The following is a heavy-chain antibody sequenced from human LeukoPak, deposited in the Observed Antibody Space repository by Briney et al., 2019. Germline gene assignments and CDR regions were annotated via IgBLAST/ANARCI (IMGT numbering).Heavy chain of an antibody. CDR3: AKETSGWYSDY. CDR2: ISGSGGST. CDR1: GFPFISYA. Sequence: GSLRLPCSASGFPFISYAMSWVRQAPGKGLEWVSAISGSGGSTYYADSVRGRFTISRDNSKNTLYLQMNSLRAEDTAVYYCAKETSGWYSDYWGQGTLVTVSS. D-gene: IGHD6-19*01. V-gene: IGHV3-23*01. J-gene: IGHJ4*02.